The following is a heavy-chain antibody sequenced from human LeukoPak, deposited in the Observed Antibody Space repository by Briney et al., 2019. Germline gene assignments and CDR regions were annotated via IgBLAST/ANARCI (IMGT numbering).Heavy chain of an antibody. J-gene: IGHJ4*02. V-gene: IGHV3-23*01. D-gene: IGHD3-10*02. Sequence: PGGSLRLSCAASGFGFSNYAMSWVRQAPGKGLEWVSAISGRGANTYYADSVRGRFTISRDNSKNTLYMQMNSLRAEDTAVYYCAKDTYGLARVTLVGGDYWGQGTLVTVSS. CDR2: ISGRGANT. CDR1: GFGFSNYA. CDR3: AKDTYGLARVTLVGGDY.